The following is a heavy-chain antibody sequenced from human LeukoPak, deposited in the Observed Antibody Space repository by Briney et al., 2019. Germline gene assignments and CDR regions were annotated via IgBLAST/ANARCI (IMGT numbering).Heavy chain of an antibody. J-gene: IGHJ4*02. D-gene: IGHD3-22*01. V-gene: IGHV4-34*01. CDR2: INHSGST. CDR3: ARLYYAYYYDSSGYYGGFYFDY. CDR1: GGSFSGYY. Sequence: SSETLSLTCAVYGGSFSGYYWSWIRQPPGKGLEWIGEINHSGSTNYNPSLKSRVTISVDTSKNQFSLKLSSVTAADTAVYYCARLYYAYYYDSSGYYGGFYFDYWGQGTLVTVSS.